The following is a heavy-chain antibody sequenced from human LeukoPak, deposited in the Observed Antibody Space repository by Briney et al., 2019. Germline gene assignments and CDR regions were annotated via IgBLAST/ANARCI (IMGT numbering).Heavy chain of an antibody. CDR1: GGSFSGYY. V-gene: IGHV4-34*01. J-gene: IGHJ4*02. CDR3: ARGVYCSGGSCYIPFDY. Sequence: SESLSLTCAVYGGSFSGYYWSWIRQPPGKGLEWVGEINHSGSTNYSPSRKSRVTMSVDTSKNQFSLKLSTVTAADTAVYYCARGVYCSGGSCYIPFDYWSQGILVTVSS. D-gene: IGHD2-15*01. CDR2: INHSGST.